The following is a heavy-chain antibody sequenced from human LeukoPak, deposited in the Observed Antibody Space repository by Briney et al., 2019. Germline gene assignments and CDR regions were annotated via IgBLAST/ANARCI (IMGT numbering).Heavy chain of an antibody. Sequence: PGGSLRLSCAASGFTFSSYGMHWVRQAPGKGLEWVAFIRYDGSNKYYADSVKGRFTISRDNSKNTLYLQMNSLRAEDTAVYYCATLPTVTTSREDIWGQGTMVTVSS. CDR3: ATLPTVTTSREDI. J-gene: IGHJ3*02. CDR2: IRYDGSNK. V-gene: IGHV3-30*02. CDR1: GFTFSSYG. D-gene: IGHD4-17*01.